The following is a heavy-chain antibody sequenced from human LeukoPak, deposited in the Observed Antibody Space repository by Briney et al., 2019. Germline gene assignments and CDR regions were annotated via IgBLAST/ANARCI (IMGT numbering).Heavy chain of an antibody. Sequence: PGGSLRLSCAASGFTFSSYSMNWVRQAPGKGLEWVSSISSSSSYIYYADSVKGRFTISRDNSENTLYLQMNSLRVEDTAIYYCAKSTAPCSRGSCYSALESWGQGTLVTVSS. CDR2: ISSSSSYI. CDR1: GFTFSSYS. D-gene: IGHD2-15*01. V-gene: IGHV3-21*04. J-gene: IGHJ4*02. CDR3: AKSTAPCSRGSCYSALES.